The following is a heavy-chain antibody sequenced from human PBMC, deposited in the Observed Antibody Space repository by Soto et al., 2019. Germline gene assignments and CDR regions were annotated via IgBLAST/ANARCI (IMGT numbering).Heavy chain of an antibody. V-gene: IGHV3-72*01. CDR3: ARSSVLRYFDWGTGYYYYMDV. CDR1: GFTFSDHY. J-gene: IGHJ6*03. CDR2: TRNKANSYTT. Sequence: VGSLRLSCAASGFTFSDHYMDWVRQAPGKGLEWVGRTRNKANSYTTEYAASVKGRFTISRDDSKNSLYLQMNSLKTEDTAVYYCARSSVLRYFDWGTGYYYYMDVWGKGTTVTVSS. D-gene: IGHD3-9*01.